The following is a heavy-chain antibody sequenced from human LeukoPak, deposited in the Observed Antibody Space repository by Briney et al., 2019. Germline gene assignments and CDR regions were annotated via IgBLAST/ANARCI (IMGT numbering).Heavy chain of an antibody. CDR2: INPNSGGT. CDR3: ARSPDLSSIPPMLLDY. D-gene: IGHD6-13*01. Sequence: GASVKVSCKASGYTFTGYYMHWVRQAPGQGLEWMGWINPNSGGTNYAQKFQGRVTITRDTSASTAYMELSSLRSEDTAVYYCARSPDLSSIPPMLLDYWGQGTLVTVSS. CDR1: GYTFTGYY. V-gene: IGHV1-2*02. J-gene: IGHJ4*02.